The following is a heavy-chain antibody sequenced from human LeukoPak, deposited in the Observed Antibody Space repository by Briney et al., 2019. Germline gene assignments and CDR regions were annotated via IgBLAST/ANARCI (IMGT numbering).Heavy chain of an antibody. CDR1: GFTVSSYE. CDR2: ISSSGSTI. CDR3: ANIR. J-gene: IGHJ4*02. Sequence: GGSLRLSCAPSGFTVSSYEINWVRQAPRKRLEWVSYISSSGSTIYNADSVEGRFPNSRDNAKNSLYLKMNSLRAEDMAVYYCANIRWGQGALVTVSS. V-gene: IGHV3-48*03. D-gene: IGHD2/OR15-2a*01.